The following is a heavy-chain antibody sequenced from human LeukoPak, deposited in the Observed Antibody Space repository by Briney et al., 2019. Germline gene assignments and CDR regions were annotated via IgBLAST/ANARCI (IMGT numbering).Heavy chain of an antibody. Sequence: ASVKVSCKVSGYTLTELSMHWVRQAPGKGLEWMGGFDPEDGETIYAQKFQGRVTMTEDTSTDTAYMELSSLRSEDTAAYYCATDRRTTGYSSSLYYWGQGTLVTVSS. V-gene: IGHV1-24*01. D-gene: IGHD6-13*01. CDR2: FDPEDGET. CDR1: GYTLTELS. J-gene: IGHJ4*02. CDR3: ATDRRTTGYSSSLYY.